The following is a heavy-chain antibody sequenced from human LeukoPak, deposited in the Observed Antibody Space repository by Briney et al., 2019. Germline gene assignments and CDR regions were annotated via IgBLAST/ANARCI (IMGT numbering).Heavy chain of an antibody. J-gene: IGHJ4*02. CDR1: GDSISSGDYY. CDR2: IYYSGST. Sequence: SQTLSLTCTVSGDSISSGDYYWSWIRQPPGKGLEWIGYIYYSGSTYYNPSLKSRVTISVDTSKNQFSLKLSSVTAADTAVYYCASFDYGDYIPDYWGQGTLVTVSS. V-gene: IGHV4-30-4*01. CDR3: ASFDYGDYIPDY. D-gene: IGHD4-17*01.